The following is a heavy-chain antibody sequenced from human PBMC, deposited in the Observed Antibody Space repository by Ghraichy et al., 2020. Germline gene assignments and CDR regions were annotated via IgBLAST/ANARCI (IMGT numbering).Heavy chain of an antibody. D-gene: IGHD2-21*01. CDR1: GFTFNDHY. J-gene: IGHJ6*03. CDR3: VRVFEGDHSYYYMDV. V-gene: IGHV3-72*01. CDR2: SRSKANSYTT. Sequence: GGSLRLSCAASGFTFNDHYMDWVRQAPGKGLEWVGRSRSKANSYTTEYAASVKGRFSISRDELENSLYLQMNSLKTDDTAVYYCVRVFEGDHSYYYMDVWGKGTAVTVSS.